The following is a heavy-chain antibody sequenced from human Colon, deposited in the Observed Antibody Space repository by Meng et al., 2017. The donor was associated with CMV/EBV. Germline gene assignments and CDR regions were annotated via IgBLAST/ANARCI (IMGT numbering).Heavy chain of an antibody. CDR3: AKDRPAHPNY. CDR2: IRYDGSNE. D-gene: IGHD6-6*01. J-gene: IGHJ4*02. V-gene: IGHV3-30*02. CDR1: GFTFSSYG. Sequence: GESLKISCAASGFTFSSYGMHWVRQAPGKGLEWVAFIRYDGSNEYYADSVKGRFTISRDNSKNTLYLQMNSLRTEDTAVYYCAKDRPAHPNYWGQGTLVTVSS.